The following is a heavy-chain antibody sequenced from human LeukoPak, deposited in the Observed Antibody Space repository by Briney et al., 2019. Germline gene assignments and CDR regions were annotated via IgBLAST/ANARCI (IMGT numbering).Heavy chain of an antibody. CDR1: GFTFSSYG. CDR3: ARDGSSGWYWVDY. J-gene: IGHJ4*02. D-gene: IGHD6-19*01. Sequence: TGRSLRLSCAASGFTFSSYGMHWVRQAPGKGLEWVAVIWYDGSNKYYADSVKGRSTISRDNSKNTLYLQMNSLRAEDTAVYYCARDGSSGWYWVDYWGQGTLVTVSS. CDR2: IWYDGSNK. V-gene: IGHV3-33*01.